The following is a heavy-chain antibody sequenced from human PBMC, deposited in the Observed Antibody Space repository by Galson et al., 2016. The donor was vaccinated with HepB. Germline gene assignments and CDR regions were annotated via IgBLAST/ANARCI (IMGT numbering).Heavy chain of an antibody. CDR2: ISDSGST. CDR3: ARYDESVKNWPLRSHNWIDP. Sequence: TLSLTCTVSGTSVSSGDYYWTWIRQRPGEGLEWIGCISDSGSTYYNPSLKSRLTISVDTSKNQFSLDLNTVTPADTAVYFCARYDESVKNWPLRSHNWIDPWGQGTLVTVSS. D-gene: IGHD2/OR15-2a*01. CDR1: GTSVSSGDYY. V-gene: IGHV4-31*03. J-gene: IGHJ5*02.